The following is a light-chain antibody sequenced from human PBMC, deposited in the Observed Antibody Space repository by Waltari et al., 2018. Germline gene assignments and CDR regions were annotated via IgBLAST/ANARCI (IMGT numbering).Light chain of an antibody. CDR3: AAWDDSLSGYWV. V-gene: IGLV1-47*01. CDR2: RNN. CDR1: SSNIGSNY. J-gene: IGLJ3*02. Sequence: QSVLTQPPSASGTPGQRVTISCSGSSSNIGSNYVYWYQQLPGTAPKLLSYRNNQRPAGFPGRFAGSKSGTSASLAISGRRSEDEADYYFAAWDDSLSGYWVFGGGTKLTVL.